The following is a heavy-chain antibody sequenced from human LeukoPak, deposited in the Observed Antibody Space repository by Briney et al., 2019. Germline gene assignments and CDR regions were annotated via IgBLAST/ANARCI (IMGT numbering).Heavy chain of an antibody. CDR2: IYYSGST. V-gene: IGHV4-4*07. D-gene: IGHD6-19*01. Sequence: PSETLSLTCTVSGGSISSYYWSWIRQPAGKGLEWIGSIYYSGSTYYNPSLKSRVTISVDTSKNQFSLKLSSVTAADTAVYYCARENIAVAVDYWGQGTLVTVSS. CDR3: ARENIAVAVDY. CDR1: GGSISSYY. J-gene: IGHJ4*02.